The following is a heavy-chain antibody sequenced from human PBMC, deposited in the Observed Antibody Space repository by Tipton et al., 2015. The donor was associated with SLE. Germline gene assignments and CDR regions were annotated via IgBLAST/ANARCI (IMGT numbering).Heavy chain of an antibody. CDR3: ARDLEWILYDY. Sequence: SLRLSCAASGFTFSSYVMHWVRQVPGKGLVWVSRISHDGSVTTYADSVKGRFTISRDNAENTLYLQMNSLRAEDTAVYHCARDLEWILYDYWGQGTLVTVSS. J-gene: IGHJ4*02. CDR1: GFTFSSYV. V-gene: IGHV3-74*01. CDR2: ISHDGSVT. D-gene: IGHD3-3*01.